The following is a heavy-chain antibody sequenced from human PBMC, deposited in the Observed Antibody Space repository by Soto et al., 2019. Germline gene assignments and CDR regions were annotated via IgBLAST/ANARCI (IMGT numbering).Heavy chain of an antibody. CDR3: ARDKGDSRIDY. CDR1: GGSINSYY. Sequence: PSETLSLTCTVSGGSINSYYWRWIRQSAGKGLEWIGRVYSSGSTFYNPSLKSRLTMSVDTPNDQFSLKLSSVTAADTAVYSCARDKGDSRIDYWGQGTLVTVSS. J-gene: IGHJ4*02. CDR2: VYSSGST. D-gene: IGHD3-22*01. V-gene: IGHV4-4*07.